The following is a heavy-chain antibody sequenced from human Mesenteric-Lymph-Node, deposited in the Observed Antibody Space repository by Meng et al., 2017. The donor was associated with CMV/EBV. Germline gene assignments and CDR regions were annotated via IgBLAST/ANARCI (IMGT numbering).Heavy chain of an antibody. CDR3: ARDSLESSQQLVPYNWFDP. V-gene: IGHV1-2*02. D-gene: IGHD6-13*01. CDR1: GYTFTGYY. CDR2: INPNSGGT. J-gene: IGHJ5*02. Sequence: ASVKVSCKASGYTFTGYYMHWVRQAPGQGLEWMGWINPNSGGTNYAQKFQGRVTMTRDTSISTAYMELSRLRSDDTAVYYCARDSLESSQQLVPYNWFDPWGQGTLVTVSS.